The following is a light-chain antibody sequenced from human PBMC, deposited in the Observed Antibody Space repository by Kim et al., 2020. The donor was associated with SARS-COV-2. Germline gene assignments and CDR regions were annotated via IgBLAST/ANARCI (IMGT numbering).Light chain of an antibody. CDR1: QSVGTY. V-gene: IGKV3-11*01. Sequence: EIVLTQSPATLSLSPGERATLSCRASQSVGTYLVWYQQKPGQAPRLLIFDASSRATGIPARFSGSGSGTDFTLTISSLEPEDFAVYYCQQHDRWPLTFGGGTKVDIK. CDR2: DAS. CDR3: QQHDRWPLT. J-gene: IGKJ4*01.